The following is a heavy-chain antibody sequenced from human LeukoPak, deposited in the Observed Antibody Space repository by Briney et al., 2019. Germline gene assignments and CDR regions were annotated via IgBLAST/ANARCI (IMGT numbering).Heavy chain of an antibody. J-gene: IGHJ6*02. CDR3: ARDPEKDYYYYGMDV. Sequence: GGSLRLSCAASGFTFSSYWMHWVRQAPGKGLVWVSRINSDGSSTSYADSVKGRFTISRDNAKNTLYLQMNSLRAEDKAVYYCARDPEKDYYYYGMDVWGQGTTVTVSS. V-gene: IGHV3-74*01. CDR2: INSDGSST. CDR1: GFTFSSYW.